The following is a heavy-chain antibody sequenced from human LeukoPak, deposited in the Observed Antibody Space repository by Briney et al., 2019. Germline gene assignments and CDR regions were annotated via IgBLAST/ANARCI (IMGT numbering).Heavy chain of an antibody. CDR3: ARSPSPYSSGWYFDY. CDR2: TYHRSKWYN. CDR1: GDSVSINSAA. J-gene: IGHJ4*02. Sequence: SQTLSLTCAISGDSVSINSAAWNWIRQSPWRSLEWLGRTYHRSKWYNDYAVSVKSRITINPDISKNQFSLQLNSVTPEDTAVYYCARSPSPYSSGWYFDYWGQGTLVTVSS. D-gene: IGHD6-19*01. V-gene: IGHV6-1*01.